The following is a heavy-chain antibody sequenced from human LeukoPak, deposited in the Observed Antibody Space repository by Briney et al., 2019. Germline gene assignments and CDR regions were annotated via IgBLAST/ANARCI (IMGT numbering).Heavy chain of an antibody. D-gene: IGHD3-9*01. CDR1: GASISGSNYY. J-gene: IGHJ5*02. CDR2: IYYSGST. Sequence: SETLSLTCAVSGASISGSNYYWGWIRQPPGKGLEWIGSIYYSGSTYYNPSLKSRVTISVDTSKNQFSLKLSSVTAADTAVYYCARQIDPWAPFDPWGQGALVTVSS. V-gene: IGHV4-39*01. CDR3: ARQIDPWAPFDP.